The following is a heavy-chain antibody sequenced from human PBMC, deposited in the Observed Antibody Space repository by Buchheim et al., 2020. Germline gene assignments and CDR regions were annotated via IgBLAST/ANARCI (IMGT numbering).Heavy chain of an antibody. CDR1: GFTFSNYW. CDR2: INSDGSAT. Sequence: EVQLVESGGGLVQPGGSLRLSCAGSGFTFSNYWMHWVRQAPGKGLVWVSRINSDGSATTYADSVRGRFTISRDNAKNTLYLRLNSLGAQDAAVYYCARDPRDRNYGDYFDYLGQGAL. CDR3: ARDPRDRNYGDYFDY. V-gene: IGHV3-74*01. J-gene: IGHJ4*02. D-gene: IGHD4-17*01.